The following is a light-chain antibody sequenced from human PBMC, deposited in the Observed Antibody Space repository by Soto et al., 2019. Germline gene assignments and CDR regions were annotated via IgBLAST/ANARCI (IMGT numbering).Light chain of an antibody. CDR3: QQRSNWPPIT. Sequence: EIVLTQSPATLSLSPGERATLSCRASQSVSSYLAWYQQKPGQAPRLLIYDASNRATGIPARFSGSGSRTDFTLTISSLEPEDFAVYYCQQRSNWPPITFGQGTRLAIK. V-gene: IGKV3-11*01. CDR1: QSVSSY. CDR2: DAS. J-gene: IGKJ5*01.